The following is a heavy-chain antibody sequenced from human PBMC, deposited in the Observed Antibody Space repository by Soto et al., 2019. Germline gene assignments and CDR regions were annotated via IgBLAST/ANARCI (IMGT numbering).Heavy chain of an antibody. Sequence: SETLSLTCAVSGGSILNYYWSWIRQSPRKGLEWIGYIHNSGSTTYNPSLKSRVTISVDTSKSQFSLKLTSVTAADTAVYYCATLPGSWGQGTLVTVSS. CDR3: ATLPGS. V-gene: IGHV4-59*01. CDR2: IHNSGST. CDR1: GGSILNYY. J-gene: IGHJ4*02.